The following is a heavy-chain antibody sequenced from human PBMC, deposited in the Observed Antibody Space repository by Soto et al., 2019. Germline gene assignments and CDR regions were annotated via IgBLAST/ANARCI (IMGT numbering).Heavy chain of an antibody. J-gene: IGHJ2*01. CDR1: GYTFTSYG. D-gene: IGHD2-15*01. V-gene: IGHV1-18*01. CDR3: ARSYCSGGSCYYAYWYFDL. Sequence: QVQLVQSGAEVKRPGASVKVSCKASGYTFTSYGISWVRQAPGQGLEWMGWISAYNGNTNYAQKLQGRGTMTTDTSTSTAYMELRSLRSDDTAVYYCARSYCSGGSCYYAYWYFDLWGRGTLVTVSS. CDR2: ISAYNGNT.